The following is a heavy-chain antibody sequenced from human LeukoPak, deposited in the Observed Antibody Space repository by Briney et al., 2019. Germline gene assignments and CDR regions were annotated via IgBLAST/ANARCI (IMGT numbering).Heavy chain of an antibody. J-gene: IGHJ3*02. D-gene: IGHD1-26*01. CDR3: ARHRRGGSYPRGDAFDI. CDR2: IYPGDSDT. Sequence: SGASLKISCEGSGSSFTSYWIGWVRQLPGKGLEWMGIIYPGDSDTRYSPSFQGQVTISADKSISTAYLQWSSLKASDTAMYYCARHRRGGSYPRGDAFDIWGQGTMVTVSS. CDR1: GSSFTSYW. V-gene: IGHV5-51*01.